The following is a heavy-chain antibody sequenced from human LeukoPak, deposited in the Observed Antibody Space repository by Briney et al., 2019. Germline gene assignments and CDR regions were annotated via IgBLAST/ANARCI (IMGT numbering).Heavy chain of an antibody. V-gene: IGHV4-31*03. D-gene: IGHD3-10*01. J-gene: IGHJ4*02. Sequence: SETLSLTCTVSGGSISSGGYYWGWIRQHPGKGLEWIGYIYYSGSTNYNPSLKSRVTISVDTSKIQFSLKLSSVTAADTAVYYCASAMVRGVLIYFDYWGQGTLVTVSS. CDR3: ASAMVRGVLIYFDY. CDR2: IYYSGST. CDR1: GGSISSGGYY.